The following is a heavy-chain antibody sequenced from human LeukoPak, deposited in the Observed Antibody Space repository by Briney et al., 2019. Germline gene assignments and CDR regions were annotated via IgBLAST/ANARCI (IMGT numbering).Heavy chain of an antibody. CDR1: GGSISSYY. D-gene: IGHD2-15*01. CDR3: ARVEYCSGGSCYIY. CDR2: IYYSGST. Sequence: SETLSLTCTVSGGSISSYYWSWIRQPPGKGLEWIGYIYYSGSTNYNPSLKSRVTISVDTSKNQFSLKLSSVTAADTAVYYCARVEYCSGGSCYIYWGQGTLVTVSS. J-gene: IGHJ4*02. V-gene: IGHV4-59*01.